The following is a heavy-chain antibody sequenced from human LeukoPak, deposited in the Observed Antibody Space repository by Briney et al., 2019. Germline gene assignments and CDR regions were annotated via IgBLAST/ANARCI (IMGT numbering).Heavy chain of an antibody. J-gene: IGHJ6*02. Sequence: PGGSLRLSCAASGFNFSNHAMSWVRQAPGKGLEWVSVISGSGGSTYYADSVKGRFTISRGNSKNTLYLQMNSLRAEDTAVYYCAKDGMGYGEREPDYGMDVWGQGTTVTVSS. CDR2: ISGSGGST. V-gene: IGHV3-23*01. CDR1: GFNFSNHA. CDR3: AKDGMGYGEREPDYGMDV. D-gene: IGHD4-17*01.